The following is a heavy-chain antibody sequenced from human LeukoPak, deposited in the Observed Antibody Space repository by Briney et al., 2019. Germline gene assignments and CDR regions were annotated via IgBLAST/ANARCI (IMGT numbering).Heavy chain of an antibody. V-gene: IGHV3-21*01. CDR3: ARDFMVRGVMGTAEDYYGMDV. D-gene: IGHD3-10*01. J-gene: IGHJ6*02. Sequence: PGGSLRLSCAASGFTLSSYTMSWVRQAPGKGLEWVSSISSSSSYIYYADSVKGRFTISRDNAKNSLYLQMNSLRAEDTAVYYCARDFMVRGVMGTAEDYYGMDVWGQGTTVTVSS. CDR1: GFTLSSYT. CDR2: ISSSSSYI.